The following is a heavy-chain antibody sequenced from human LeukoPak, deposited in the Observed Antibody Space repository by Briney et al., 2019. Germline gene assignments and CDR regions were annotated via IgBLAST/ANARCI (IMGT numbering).Heavy chain of an antibody. CDR2: IYYTGTT. D-gene: IGHD2-21*02. CDR3: ARHDAVPVIRRGFDF. CDR1: GGSVSGYY. V-gene: IGHV4-59*08. Sequence: SETLSLACTVSGGSVSGYYRSWIRQPPGKGLEWIGYIYYTGTTLYSPSLRGRVTMSVDTSENQFSLKLSSVTAADTAVYYCARHDAVPVIRRGFDFWGQGTLVTVSS. J-gene: IGHJ4*02.